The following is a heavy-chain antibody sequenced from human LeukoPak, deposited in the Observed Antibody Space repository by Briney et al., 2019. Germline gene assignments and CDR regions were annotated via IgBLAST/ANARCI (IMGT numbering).Heavy chain of an antibody. CDR1: GFTFSSHA. Sequence: GRSLRPSCAVSGFTFSSHAMSWVRQAPGEGLEWVSSIGGNTYYADSVKGRFTISRYNSKNTLYLQMDSLRAGDTALYYCAKESGAGYGYGMDVWGQGTTVTVSS. D-gene: IGHD3-9*01. CDR3: AKESGAGYGYGMDV. CDR2: IGGNT. J-gene: IGHJ6*02. V-gene: IGHV3-23*01.